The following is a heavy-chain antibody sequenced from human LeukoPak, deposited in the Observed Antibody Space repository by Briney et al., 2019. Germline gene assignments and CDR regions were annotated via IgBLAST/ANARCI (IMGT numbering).Heavy chain of an antibody. CDR3: AKSSGYTYYFDY. J-gene: IGHJ4*02. Sequence: GGSLRLSCAAYGFTFSSYGMSWVRQAPGKGLEWVSAISGSGGSTYYADSVKGRFTISRDNSKNTLYLQMNSLRAEDTAVYYCAKSSGYTYYFDYWGQGTLVTVSS. CDR1: GFTFSSYG. D-gene: IGHD3-16*02. CDR2: ISGSGGST. V-gene: IGHV3-23*01.